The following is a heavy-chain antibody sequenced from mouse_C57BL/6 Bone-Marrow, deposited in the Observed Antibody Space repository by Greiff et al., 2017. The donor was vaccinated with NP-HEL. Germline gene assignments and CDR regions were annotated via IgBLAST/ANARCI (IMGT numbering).Heavy chain of an antibody. CDR2: IWSGGST. CDR1: GFSLTSYG. Sequence: VKVVESGPGLVQPSQSLSITCTVSGFSLTSYGVHWVRQSPGKGLEWLGVIWSGGSTDYNAAFISRLSISKDNSKSQVFFKMNSLQADDTAIYYCARNELRLNSFACWGQGTLVTVSA. D-gene: IGHD3-2*02. CDR3: ARNELRLNSFAC. V-gene: IGHV2-2*01. J-gene: IGHJ3*01.